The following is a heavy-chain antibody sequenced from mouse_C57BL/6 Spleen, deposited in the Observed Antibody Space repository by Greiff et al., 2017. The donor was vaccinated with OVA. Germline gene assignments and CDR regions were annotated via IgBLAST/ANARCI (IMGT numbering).Heavy chain of an antibody. D-gene: IGHD2-4*01. J-gene: IGHJ1*03. Sequence: QVTLKESGPGILQSSQTLSLTCSFSGFSLSTSGMGVSWIRQPSGKGLEWLAHIYWGDDKRYNPFLKSRLTISKDTSRNQVFLKMTSVDTADTATYDWAGRIYEYDVGYFDDWGTGTTVTVSS. CDR1: GFSLSTSGMG. V-gene: IGHV8-12*01. CDR2: IYWGDDK. CDR3: AGRIYEYDVGYFDD.